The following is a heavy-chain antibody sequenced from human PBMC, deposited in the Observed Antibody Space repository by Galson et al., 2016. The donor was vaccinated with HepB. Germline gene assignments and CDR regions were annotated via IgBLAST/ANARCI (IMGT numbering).Heavy chain of an antibody. J-gene: IGHJ3*02. V-gene: IGHV4-30-4*01. D-gene: IGHD3-3*01. CDR1: GDSISSENYF. CDR3: ASALRFFEWSDAFDI. Sequence: TLSLTCTVSGDSISSENYFWNWIRQPPGKGLQWIGYIDHSGNPYYNPSLKSRVSISMDTSKNQFSLQVTSVTAADTAVYYCASALRFFEWSDAFDIWGQGTLVAVSS. CDR2: IDHSGNP.